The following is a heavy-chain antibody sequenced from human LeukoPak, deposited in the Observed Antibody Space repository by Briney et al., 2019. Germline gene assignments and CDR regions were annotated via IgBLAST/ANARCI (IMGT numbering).Heavy chain of an antibody. CDR2: ISYDGSNK. Sequence: AGGSLRLSCAASGFTFSSYGMHWVRQAPGKGLEWVAVISYDGSNKYYADSVKGRFTISRDNSKNTLYLQMNSLRAEDTAVYYCAKLMATMGAFDIWGQGTMVTVSS. CDR3: AKLMATMGAFDI. V-gene: IGHV3-30*18. D-gene: IGHD5-24*01. CDR1: GFTFSSYG. J-gene: IGHJ3*02.